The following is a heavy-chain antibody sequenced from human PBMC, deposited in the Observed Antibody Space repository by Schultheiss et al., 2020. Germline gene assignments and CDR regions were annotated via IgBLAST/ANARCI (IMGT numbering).Heavy chain of an antibody. CDR2: ISSSSSYI. D-gene: IGHD5-24*01. CDR3: ARANAGLDGYNVGDY. J-gene: IGHJ4*02. V-gene: IGHV3-21*04. CDR1: GFTFSSYW. Sequence: GGSLRLSCAASGFTFSSYWMSWVRQAPGKGLEWVSSISSSSSYIYYADSARGRFTISRDNAKNSLYLQMNSLRAEVTAVYYCARANAGLDGYNVGDYWGQGTLVTVSS.